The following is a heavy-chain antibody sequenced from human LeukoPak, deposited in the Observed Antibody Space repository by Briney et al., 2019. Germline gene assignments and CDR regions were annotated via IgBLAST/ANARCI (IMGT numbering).Heavy chain of an antibody. CDR3: ARDFAPRCGMDV. V-gene: IGHV3-74*01. J-gene: IGHJ6*02. CDR1: GFTLSSYW. D-gene: IGHD2-21*01. CDR2: INSDGRSI. Sequence: PGGSLRLSCAVSGFTLSSYWMHWVRQPPGKGLVWVSRINSDGRSISYADSVKGRLTISRDNAKNTLYLQMNSLRAEDTAVYYCARDFAPRCGMDVWGQGTTVTVSS.